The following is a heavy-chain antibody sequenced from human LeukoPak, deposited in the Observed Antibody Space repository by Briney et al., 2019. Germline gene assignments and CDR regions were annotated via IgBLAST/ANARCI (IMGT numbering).Heavy chain of an antibody. J-gene: IGHJ4*02. CDR3: AKARNTGWFSPDFDY. D-gene: IGHD6-19*01. V-gene: IGHV3-9*01. CDR1: GFTFYDYA. CDR2: ISWNSGSI. Sequence: SLRLSCAASGFTFYDYAMHWVRQAPGKGLEYVSGISWNSGSIGYADSVNGRFTISRDNDENSLFLQMNSLRPEDTALYYCAKARNTGWFSPDFDYWGQGTLVTVSS.